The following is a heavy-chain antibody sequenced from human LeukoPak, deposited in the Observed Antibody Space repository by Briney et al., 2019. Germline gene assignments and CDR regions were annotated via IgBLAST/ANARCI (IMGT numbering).Heavy chain of an antibody. CDR1: GFTFSSYW. V-gene: IGHV3-7*03. J-gene: IGHJ4*02. D-gene: IGHD4-17*01. Sequence: PGGSLRLSCAASGFTFSSYWMSWVRQAPGKGLEWVANIKQDGSEKYYVDSVKGRFTISRDNAKNSLYLQMNSLRAEDTAVYYCARGGAPDYGDYPLIEAPLGLRSGWYYWGQGTLVTVSS. CDR2: IKQDGSEK. CDR3: ARGGAPDYGDYPLIEAPLGLRSGWYY.